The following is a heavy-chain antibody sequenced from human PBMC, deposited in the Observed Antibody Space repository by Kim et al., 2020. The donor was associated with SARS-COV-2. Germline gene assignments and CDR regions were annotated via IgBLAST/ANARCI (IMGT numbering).Heavy chain of an antibody. CDR3: AKVLVGGGDCCAFDY. Sequence: GGSLRLSCAASGFTFSSYGMHWVRQAPGKGLEWVAVISYDGSNKYYADSVKGRFTISRDNSKNTLYLQMNSLRAEDTAVYYCAKVLVGGGDCCAFDYWGQGTLVTVSS. CDR2: ISYDGSNK. V-gene: IGHV3-30*18. J-gene: IGHJ4*02. CDR1: GFTFSSYG. D-gene: IGHD2-21*02.